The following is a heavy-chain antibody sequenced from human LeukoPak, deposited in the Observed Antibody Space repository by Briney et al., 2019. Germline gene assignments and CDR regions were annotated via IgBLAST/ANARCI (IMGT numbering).Heavy chain of an antibody. CDR3: ARDFVSGYDCFDY. V-gene: IGHV1-18*01. CDR1: GYTFTSYG. D-gene: IGHD5-12*01. J-gene: IGHJ4*02. Sequence: GASVKVSCKASGYTFTSYGISWVRQAPGQGLEWXXWISAYNGYTSYAQNFKDRVTMTTDTSTSTAYMELRSLRSDDTAVYYCARDFVSGYDCFDYWGQGTLVTVSS. CDR2: ISAYNGYT.